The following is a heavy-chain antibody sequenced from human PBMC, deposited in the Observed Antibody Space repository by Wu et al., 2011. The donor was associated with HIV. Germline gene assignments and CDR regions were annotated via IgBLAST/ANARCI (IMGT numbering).Heavy chain of an antibody. D-gene: IGHD3-16*01. V-gene: IGHV1-18*01. CDR1: GGTFSNYA. CDR2: ISAYNGDT. CDR3: AREWGEVGGFDP. Sequence: QVQLVQSGAEVKKPGSSVKVSCKASGGTFSNYAISWVRQAPGQGLEWMGWISAYNGDTNYAQKLQGRVTMTTDTSTSTAYMELRSLRSDDTAVYYCAREWGEVGGFDPWGQGNPWSPSPQ. J-gene: IGHJ5*02.